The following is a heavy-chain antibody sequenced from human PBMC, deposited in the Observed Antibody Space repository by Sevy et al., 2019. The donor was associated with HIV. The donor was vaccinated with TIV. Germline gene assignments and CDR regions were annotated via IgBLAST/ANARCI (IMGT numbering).Heavy chain of an antibody. D-gene: IGHD6-19*01. V-gene: IGHV3-30-3*01. Sequence: GSLRLSCAASGFTFSSYAMHWVRQAPGKGLEWVAVISYDGSNKYYADSVKGRFTISRDNSKNTLYLQMNSLRAEDTAVYYCARGVRSSGWYEYFQHWGQGTLVTVSS. CDR2: ISYDGSNK. CDR3: ARGVRSSGWYEYFQH. CDR1: GFTFSSYA. J-gene: IGHJ1*01.